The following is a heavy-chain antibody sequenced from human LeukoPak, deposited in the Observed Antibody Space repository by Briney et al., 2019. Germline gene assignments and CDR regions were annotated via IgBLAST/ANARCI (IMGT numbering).Heavy chain of an antibody. D-gene: IGHD2-15*01. CDR3: AREVVASNWFDP. V-gene: IGHV4-59*12. J-gene: IGHJ5*02. CDR1: GGSISSYY. Sequence: SETLSLTCTVSGGSISSYYWSWIRQPPGKGLEWIGYIYYIGNTNYNPSLKSRVIISVDTSKNQFSLKLTSVTAADTAVYYCAREVVASNWFDPWGQGTLVTVSS. CDR2: IYYIGNT.